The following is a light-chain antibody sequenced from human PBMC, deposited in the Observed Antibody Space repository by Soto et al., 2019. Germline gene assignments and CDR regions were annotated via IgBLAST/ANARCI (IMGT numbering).Light chain of an antibody. V-gene: IGKV1-9*01. CDR1: QGITSY. CDR2: LAS. CDR3: QQVNSFSVT. J-gene: IGKJ5*01. Sequence: DLQLTQSPSFLSTSVGDRVTITCRASQGITSYLAWYQQKPGKAPKLLIYLASTLQSGVPSRFSGSGSGTEFTLTISSLQPEDFATYYCQQVNSFSVTFGQGTRLEIK.